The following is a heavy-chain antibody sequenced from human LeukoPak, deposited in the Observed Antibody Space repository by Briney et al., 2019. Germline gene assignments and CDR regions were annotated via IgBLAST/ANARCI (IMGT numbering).Heavy chain of an antibody. CDR1: GGSISSYY. V-gene: IGHV3-53*01. Sequence: ETLSLTCTVSGGSISSYYWSWVRQAPGKGLEWVSVIYSGGSTYYADSVKGRFTISRDNSKNTLYLQMNSLRAEDTAVYYCARRRHTVSMDVWGKGTTVTVSS. D-gene: IGHD5/OR15-5a*01. CDR3: ARRRHTVSMDV. J-gene: IGHJ6*03. CDR2: IYSGGST.